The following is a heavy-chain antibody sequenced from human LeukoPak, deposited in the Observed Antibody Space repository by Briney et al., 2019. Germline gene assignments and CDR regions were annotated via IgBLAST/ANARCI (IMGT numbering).Heavy chain of an antibody. CDR3: ARRSQAAAGRGIDY. CDR1: GGSISSSSYY. CDR2: MSNSGST. V-gene: IGHV4-39*01. J-gene: IGHJ4*02. D-gene: IGHD6-13*01. Sequence: SQTLSLTCTVSGGSISSSSYYWGWIRQSPGKGLEWIGTMSNSGSTYYNPSLKSRVTISGDTAKNQFSLKLSSVTAADTAVYYCARRSQAAAGRGIDYWGQGTLVTVSS.